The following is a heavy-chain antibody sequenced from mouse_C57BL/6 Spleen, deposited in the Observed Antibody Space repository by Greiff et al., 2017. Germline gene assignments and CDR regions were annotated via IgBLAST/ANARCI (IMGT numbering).Heavy chain of an antibody. CDR2: IDPETGGT. V-gene: IGHV1-15*01. CDR3: TCSCSNYVYFDV. J-gene: IGHJ1*03. Sequence: VQLQQSGAELVRPGASVTLSCKASGYTFTDYEMHWVKQTPVHGLEWIGAIDPETGGTAYNQKFKGKAILTADKSSSTAYMELRSLTSEDSAVYYCTCSCSNYVYFDVWGKGTTVTVSS. D-gene: IGHD2-5*01. CDR1: GYTFTDYE.